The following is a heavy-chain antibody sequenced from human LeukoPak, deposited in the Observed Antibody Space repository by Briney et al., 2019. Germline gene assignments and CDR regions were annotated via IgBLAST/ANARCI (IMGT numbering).Heavy chain of an antibody. Sequence: GRSLRLSCAASGFTFSSYGMHWVRQAPGKGLEWVAVIWYDGSNKYYADSVKGRFTISRDNSKNTLYLQMNSLRAEDTAVYYCARSGIAAAGLTFDYWGHGTLVTVSS. D-gene: IGHD6-13*01. CDR1: GFTFSSYG. CDR3: ARSGIAAAGLTFDY. V-gene: IGHV3-33*01. J-gene: IGHJ4*01. CDR2: IWYDGSNK.